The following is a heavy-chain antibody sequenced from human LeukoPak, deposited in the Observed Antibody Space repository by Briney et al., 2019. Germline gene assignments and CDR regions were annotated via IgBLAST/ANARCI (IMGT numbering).Heavy chain of an antibody. D-gene: IGHD3-3*01. CDR1: GFTFSSYS. CDR3: ARGQTFWSGYHPD. V-gene: IGHV3-74*01. CDR2: INSDGSST. Sequence: GGSLRLSCAASGFTFSSYSMNWVRQAPGKGLEWVSRINSDGSSTSYADSVKGRFTISRDNAKNTLYLQMNSLRAEDTAVYYCARGQTFWSGYHPDWGQGTLVTVSS. J-gene: IGHJ4*02.